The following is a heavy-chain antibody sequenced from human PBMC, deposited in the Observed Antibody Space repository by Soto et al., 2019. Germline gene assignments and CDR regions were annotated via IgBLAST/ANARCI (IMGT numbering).Heavy chain of an antibody. J-gene: IGHJ6*02. CDR2: INHSGST. CDR1: GGSFSGYY. Sequence: SETLSLTCAVYGGSFSGYYWSWIRQPPGKGLEWIGEINHSGSTNYNPSLKSRVTISVDTSKNQFSLKLSSVTAADTAVYYCARRPYYYYGMDVWGQGTTVTVSS. V-gene: IGHV4-34*01. CDR3: ARRPYYYYGMDV.